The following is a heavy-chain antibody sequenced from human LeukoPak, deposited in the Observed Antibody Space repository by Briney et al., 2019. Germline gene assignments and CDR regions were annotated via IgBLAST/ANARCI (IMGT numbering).Heavy chain of an antibody. J-gene: IGHJ4*02. D-gene: IGHD2-21*01. V-gene: IGHV4-34*01. CDR3: ACGGDCLDY. CDR2: INHSGST. CDR1: GGSFSGYY. Sequence: PSETLSLTCAVYGGSFSGYYWSWIRQPPGKGLEWIGEINHSGSTNYNPSLKRRVTISVDTSKNQFSLKLSSVTAADTAVYYCACGGDCLDYWGQGTLVTVSS.